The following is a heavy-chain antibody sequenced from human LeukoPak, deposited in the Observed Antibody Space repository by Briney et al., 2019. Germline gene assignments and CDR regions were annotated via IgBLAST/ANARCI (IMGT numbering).Heavy chain of an antibody. D-gene: IGHD3-22*01. CDR2: INPNSGGT. CDR1: GYTFTGYY. CDR3: ARGGYYDSSAYRVLDY. V-gene: IGHV1-2*02. Sequence: GASVKVSCKASGYTFTGYYMHWVRRAPGQGLEWMGWINPNSGGTSSAQKFQGRVTMTRDTSISTAHMELSRLRSDDTAVYYCARGGYYDSSAYRVLDYWGQGTLVTVSS. J-gene: IGHJ4*02.